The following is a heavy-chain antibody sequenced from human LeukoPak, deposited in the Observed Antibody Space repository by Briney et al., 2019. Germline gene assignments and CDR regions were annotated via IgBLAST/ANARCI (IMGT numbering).Heavy chain of an antibody. CDR2: IKQDGSEI. CDR3: ARRSSGSYLGAFDI. D-gene: IGHD3-22*01. J-gene: IGHJ3*02. Sequence: GGSLRLSCAASGFTFFNYWMSWVRQAPGRGLEWVANIKQDGSEIYYVDSVKGRFTISRDNAKNSLYLQMNSLRAEDTAVYYCARRSSGSYLGAFDIWGQGTMVTVSS. CDR1: GFTFFNYW. V-gene: IGHV3-7*04.